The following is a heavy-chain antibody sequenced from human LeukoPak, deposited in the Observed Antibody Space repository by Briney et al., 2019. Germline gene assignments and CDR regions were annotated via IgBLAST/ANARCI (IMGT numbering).Heavy chain of an antibody. D-gene: IGHD3-22*01. Sequence: GGSLRLSCAASGFTFSSYGMHWVRQAPGKGLEWVAVISYDGSNKYYAGSVKGRFTISRDNSKNTLYLQMTSLKTEDTAVYYCTTERYYYDSSGYLPDYYYYMDVWGKGTTVTASS. CDR3: TTERYYYDSSGYLPDYYYYMDV. CDR1: GFTFSSYG. J-gene: IGHJ6*03. V-gene: IGHV3-30*03. CDR2: ISYDGSNK.